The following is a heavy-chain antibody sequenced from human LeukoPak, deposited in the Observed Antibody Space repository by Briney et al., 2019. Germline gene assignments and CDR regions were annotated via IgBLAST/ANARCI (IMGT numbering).Heavy chain of an antibody. V-gene: IGHV2-5*02. Sequence: SGPTLVKPTQTLTLTCTFSGFSLSTSGVGVGWIRQPPRKALEWLALIYRDDDKRYSPSLKSRLTITKDTSKNQVVLTMTNMDPVDTATYYCVHRRQYCGDDCYPVFDYWGQGTLVTVSS. CDR3: VHRRQYCGDDCYPVFDY. J-gene: IGHJ4*02. CDR1: GFSLSTSGVG. CDR2: IYRDDDK. D-gene: IGHD2-21*02.